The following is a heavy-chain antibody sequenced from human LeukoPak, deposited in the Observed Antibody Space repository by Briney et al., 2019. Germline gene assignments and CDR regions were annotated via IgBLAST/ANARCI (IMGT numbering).Heavy chain of an antibody. CDR3: ARARYYFDY. CDR2: ISSSGSTT. J-gene: IGHJ4*02. Sequence: GGSLRLSCAASGFTFSSYEMNWVRQAPGKGLEWVSYISSSGSTTYYTDSVKGLFTLSRDNAKNSLYLQMNSLRDEDTAVYYCARARYYFDYWGQGTLVTVSS. V-gene: IGHV3-48*03. CDR1: GFTFSSYE.